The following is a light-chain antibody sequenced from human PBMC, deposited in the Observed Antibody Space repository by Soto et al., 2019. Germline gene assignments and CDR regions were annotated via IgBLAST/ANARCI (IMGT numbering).Light chain of an antibody. J-gene: IGKJ4*01. CDR1: QSVSSSY. CDR3: QQYGSSRLT. V-gene: IGKV3-20*01. Sequence: EIVLTQSPGTLSLSPGERATVSCRASQSVSSSYLAWYQQKPGQAPRLLIYGASSRATGIPDRFSGSGSGTDFTLTISRLVPEDFAVYYCQQYGSSRLTFGGGTKVEIK. CDR2: GAS.